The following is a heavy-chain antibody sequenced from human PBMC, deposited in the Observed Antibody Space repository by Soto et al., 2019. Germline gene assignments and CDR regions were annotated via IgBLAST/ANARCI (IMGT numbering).Heavy chain of an antibody. Sequence: ASVKVSCKASGYSFTGHDIHWVRQAPEQGPEWMGEIGPESGATRYAQKFQGRVTMTMDTSITTVYMELNNLRPDDTAIYYCGRGRSGQIVVFYWGQGTPVTVSS. J-gene: IGHJ4*02. D-gene: IGHD1-26*01. V-gene: IGHV1-2*02. CDR1: GYSFTGHD. CDR2: IGPESGAT. CDR3: GRGRSGQIVVFY.